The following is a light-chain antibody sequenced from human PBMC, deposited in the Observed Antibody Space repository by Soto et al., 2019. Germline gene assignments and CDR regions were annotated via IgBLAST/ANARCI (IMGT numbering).Light chain of an antibody. CDR1: SSDIGSYDL. CDR2: EVN. Sequence: QSALTQPASVSGSPGQSITISCTGASSDIGSYDLVSWYQQNPGKTPRLIIYEVNKRPWGVSNRFSGSKSGNTASLTISGLQAEDEADYYCCSYTSSNTLVFGGGTKRPS. CDR3: CSYTSSNTLV. V-gene: IGLV2-23*02. J-gene: IGLJ2*01.